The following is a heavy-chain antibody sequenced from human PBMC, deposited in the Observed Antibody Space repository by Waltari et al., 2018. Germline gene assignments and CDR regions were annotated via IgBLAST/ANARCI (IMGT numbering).Heavy chain of an antibody. D-gene: IGHD3-9*01. CDR1: GFTFSSYA. Sequence: QVQLVESGGGVVQPGRSLRLSCAASGFTFSSYAMHWVRQAPGKGLEWVAVKSNEGSNKYYADSVKGRFTSARDNSKNTRYLQMNSLRAEDTAVYYCARVGYFDWLLYPIDYWGQGTLVTVSS. V-gene: IGHV3-30-3*01. CDR2: KSNEGSNK. J-gene: IGHJ4*02. CDR3: ARVGYFDWLLYPIDY.